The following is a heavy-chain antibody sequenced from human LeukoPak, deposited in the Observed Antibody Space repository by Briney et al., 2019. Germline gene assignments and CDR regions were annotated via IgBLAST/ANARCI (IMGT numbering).Heavy chain of an antibody. Sequence: GSLRLSCAASGFTFSSYSMNWVRQAPGKGLEWVSSISSSSSYIYYADSVKGRFTISRDNAKNSLYLQMNSLRAEDTAVYYCASNYYDSSGYYYGWGQGTLVTVSS. D-gene: IGHD3-22*01. CDR3: ASNYYDSSGYYYG. CDR2: ISSSSSYI. V-gene: IGHV3-21*01. CDR1: GFTFSSYS. J-gene: IGHJ4*02.